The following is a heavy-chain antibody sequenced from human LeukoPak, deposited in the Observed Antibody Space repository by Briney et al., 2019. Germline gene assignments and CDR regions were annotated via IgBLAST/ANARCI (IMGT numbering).Heavy chain of an antibody. D-gene: IGHD3-10*01. CDR1: GYTFTTYG. CDR2: VSGNNGNT. Sequence: ASVKVSCKASGYTFTTYGISWVRQAPGQGLEWMGWVSGNNGNTNYAQKLQGRVTMTTDTSTNTAYMELRSLRSDDTAVYYCARDLSRRVRGVSRNDYWGQGTLVTVSS. V-gene: IGHV1-18*01. J-gene: IGHJ4*02. CDR3: ARDLSRRVRGVSRNDY.